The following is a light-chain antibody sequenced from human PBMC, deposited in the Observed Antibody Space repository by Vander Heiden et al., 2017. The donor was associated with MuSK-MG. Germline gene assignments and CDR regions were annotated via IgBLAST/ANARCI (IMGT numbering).Light chain of an antibody. V-gene: IGKV1-33*01. CDR1: QGISNY. CDR2: EAP. CDR3: QQYDNLPPFT. J-gene: IGKJ3*01. Sequence: DIQMTQSPSSLSASVGDRVTITCQASQGISNYLNWYQKKQGKAPKLLIYEAPNLETGVPSRFSGSGSATDFTFPIISLQPEDIATYYCQQYDNLPPFTFGHGTKVDIK.